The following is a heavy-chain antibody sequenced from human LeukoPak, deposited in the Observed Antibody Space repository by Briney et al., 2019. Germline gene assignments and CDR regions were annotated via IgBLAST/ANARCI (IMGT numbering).Heavy chain of an antibody. Sequence: ASVKVSCKASGYTFTGYYMHWVRQAPGQGLEWMGWINPNSGGTNYAQKFQGRVTMTRDTSISTAYMELSRLRSDDTAVYYCARGYYDSSGYYARDYWGQGTLSPSPQ. CDR1: GYTFTGYY. D-gene: IGHD3-22*01. J-gene: IGHJ4*02. V-gene: IGHV1-2*02. CDR3: ARGYYDSSGYYARDY. CDR2: INPNSGGT.